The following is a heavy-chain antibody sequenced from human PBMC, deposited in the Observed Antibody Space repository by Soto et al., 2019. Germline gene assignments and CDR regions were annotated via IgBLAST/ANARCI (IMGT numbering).Heavy chain of an antibody. CDR1: GGTFSSYA. CDR2: IIPIFGTA. D-gene: IGHD3-10*01. Sequence: QVQLVQSGAEVKKPGSSVKVSCKASGGTFSSYAISWVRQAPGQGLEWMGGIIPIFGTANYAQKFQGRVTITADESTSTAYMELSSRRSEDTAVYYCARKGEAGGSGSYYNVTDYYYGMDVWGQGTTGTGSS. CDR3: ARKGEAGGSGSYYNVTDYYYGMDV. V-gene: IGHV1-69*01. J-gene: IGHJ6*02.